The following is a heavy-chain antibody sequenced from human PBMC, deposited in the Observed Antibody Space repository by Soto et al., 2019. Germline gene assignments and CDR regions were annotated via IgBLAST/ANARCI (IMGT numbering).Heavy chain of an antibody. CDR1: GGSISSGGYY. Sequence: QVQLQESGPGLVKPSQTLSLTCTVSGGSISSGGYYWSWIRQHPGKGLEWIGYIYYSGSTYYNPSLKSRVTISVETSKNQFSLKLSSVTAADTAVYYCARGRIAAADFDYWGQGTLVTVSS. CDR3: ARGRIAAADFDY. CDR2: IYYSGST. J-gene: IGHJ4*02. D-gene: IGHD6-13*01. V-gene: IGHV4-31*03.